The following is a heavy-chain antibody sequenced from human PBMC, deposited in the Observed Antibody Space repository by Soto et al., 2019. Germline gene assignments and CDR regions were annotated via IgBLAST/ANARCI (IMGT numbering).Heavy chain of an antibody. J-gene: IGHJ4*02. D-gene: IGHD6-19*01. V-gene: IGHV4-4*02. CDR2: IYHSGRT. CDR1: GGSISTDNW. Sequence: QVQVQESGPGLVKPSGTLSLTCVVSGGSISTDNWWSWVRRPPGKGLEWIGEIYHSGRTNYSPSLKSRVSISADTSKNQLSLQMTSVTAADTAVYYCARDQDSGWGLDSWGQGILVTVSS. CDR3: ARDQDSGWGLDS.